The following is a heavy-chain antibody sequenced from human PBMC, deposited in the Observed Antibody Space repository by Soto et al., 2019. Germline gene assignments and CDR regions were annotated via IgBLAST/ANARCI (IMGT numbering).Heavy chain of an antibody. V-gene: IGHV1-46*01. D-gene: IGHD6-19*01. CDR3: ARYILVAGSYDAFDI. CDR1: GYTFTSYY. CDR2: INPRGVST. J-gene: IGHJ3*02. Sequence: ASVKDSGKASGYTFTSYYMNWVRHAPGQGLEWMGIINPRGVSTSYAQKSQGRVTMTRDTSTSTVYMELSSLRSEDTAVYYCARYILVAGSYDAFDIWGQGTMVTVSS.